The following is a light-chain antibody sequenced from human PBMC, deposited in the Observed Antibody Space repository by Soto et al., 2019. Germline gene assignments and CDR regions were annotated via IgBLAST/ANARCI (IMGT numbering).Light chain of an antibody. V-gene: IGKV4-1*01. CDR2: WAS. J-gene: IGKJ4*01. CDR1: RSLLHGSNNENF. Sequence: DIVMTQSPDSLAVSLGERATINCKSSRSLLHGSNNENFLAWYQQRPGQPPKLLFYWASTRQSGVPERFSGSGSETDFTLTISSLRPEDVAVYYCQQYFGIPLTFGGGTKVEIK. CDR3: QQYFGIPLT.